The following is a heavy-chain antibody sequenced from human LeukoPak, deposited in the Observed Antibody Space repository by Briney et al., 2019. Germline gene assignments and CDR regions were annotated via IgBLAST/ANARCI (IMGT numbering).Heavy chain of an antibody. V-gene: IGHV3-74*01. CDR1: GFTFSTYW. CDR3: VRGSGYLIEY. J-gene: IGHJ4*02. D-gene: IGHD3-22*01. Sequence: GGSLRLSCAASGFTFSTYWMHWVRQAPGKGLVWVSRINGEGRSTSHADSVKGRFTISRDNAKNSLYLQMNSLRDEGTAVYYCVRGSGYLIEYWGQGTLVTVSS. CDR2: INGEGRST.